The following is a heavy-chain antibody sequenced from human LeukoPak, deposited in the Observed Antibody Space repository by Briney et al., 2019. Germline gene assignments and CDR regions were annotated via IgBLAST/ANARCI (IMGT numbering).Heavy chain of an antibody. Sequence: GGSLRLSCAASGFTFSSYSMNWVRQAPGKGLEWVSSISSSSSYIYYADSVKGRFTISRDNAKNSLYLKMNSLRAEDTAVYYCARLLNEYCSGGSCFDAFDIWGQGTMVTVSS. J-gene: IGHJ3*02. CDR2: ISSSSSYI. V-gene: IGHV3-21*01. CDR1: GFTFSSYS. D-gene: IGHD2-15*01. CDR3: ARLLNEYCSGGSCFDAFDI.